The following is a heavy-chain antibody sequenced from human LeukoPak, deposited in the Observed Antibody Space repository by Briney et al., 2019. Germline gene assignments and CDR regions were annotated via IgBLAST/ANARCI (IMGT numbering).Heavy chain of an antibody. V-gene: IGHV3-21*06. CDR2: ISSTSGFI. J-gene: IGHJ4*03. CDR1: GFTFSSDS. Sequence: GGSLRLSCAAYGFTFSSDSMNWVRQAPGKGLEWVSSISSTSGFISYADSVKGRFTISRDSAKSSLYLQMNSLRAEDTALYYCARVHSGYGPDYIDHWGQGTTVTVSS. D-gene: IGHD5-12*01. CDR3: ARVHSGYGPDYIDH.